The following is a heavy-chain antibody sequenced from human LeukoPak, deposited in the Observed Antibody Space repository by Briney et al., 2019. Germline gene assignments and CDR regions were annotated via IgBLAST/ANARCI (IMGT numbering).Heavy chain of an antibody. V-gene: IGHV3-7*05. CDR3: ASDRFYFGV. D-gene: IGHD3-16*01. CDR1: GFTFSSYW. Sequence: GGSLRLSCAASGFTFSSYWMHWVRQAPGKGLEWVANIKLDGTEKYYVDSVKGRFTISRDNAKNSLYLQMNSLGAEDTAVYYCASDRFYFGVWGQGTLVTVSS. CDR2: IKLDGTEK. J-gene: IGHJ4*02.